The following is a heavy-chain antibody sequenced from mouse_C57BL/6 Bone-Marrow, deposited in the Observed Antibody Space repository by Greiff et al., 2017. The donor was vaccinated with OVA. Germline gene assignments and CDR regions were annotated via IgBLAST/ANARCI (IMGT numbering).Heavy chain of an antibody. CDR3: ARHPY. V-gene: IGHV5-12*01. J-gene: IGHJ3*01. CDR1: GFTFSDYY. Sequence: EVKLMESGGGLVQPGGSLKLSCAASGFTFSDYYMYWVRQTPEKRLEWVAYISNGGGSTYYPDTVKGRFTISRDNAKNTLYLQMSRLKSEDTAMYYCARHPYWGKGTLVTVSA. CDR2: ISNGGGST.